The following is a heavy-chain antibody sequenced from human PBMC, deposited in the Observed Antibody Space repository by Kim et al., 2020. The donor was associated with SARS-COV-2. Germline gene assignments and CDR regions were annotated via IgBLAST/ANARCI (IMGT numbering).Heavy chain of an antibody. V-gene: IGHV1-46*01. CDR1: GYTFTSYY. CDR2: INPSGGST. J-gene: IGHJ4*02. Sequence: ASVKVSCKASGYTFTSYYMHWVRQAPGQGLEWMGIINPSGGSTSYAQKFQGRVTMTSDTSTSTVYMELSSLRSEDTAVYYCAREEIDYGSETDWGAVDYWGQGTLVTVSS. D-gene: IGHD3-10*01. CDR3: AREEIDYGSETDWGAVDY.